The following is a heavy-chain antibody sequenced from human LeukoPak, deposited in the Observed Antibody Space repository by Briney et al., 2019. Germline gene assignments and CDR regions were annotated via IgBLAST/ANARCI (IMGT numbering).Heavy chain of an antibody. CDR1: GFTFSSYS. Sequence: PGGSLRLSCAASGFTFSSYSMNWVRQAPGKGLEWVSSISSSSSYIYYADSVKGRFTISRDNAKNSLYLQMNGLRVEDTALYYCTEEGSASGFFDWGQGALVTVSS. V-gene: IGHV3-21*01. D-gene: IGHD3-22*01. CDR2: ISSSSSYI. CDR3: TEEGSASGFFD. J-gene: IGHJ4*02.